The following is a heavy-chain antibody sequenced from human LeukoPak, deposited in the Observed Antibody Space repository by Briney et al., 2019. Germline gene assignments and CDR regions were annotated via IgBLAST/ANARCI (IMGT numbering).Heavy chain of an antibody. CDR3: ATYDSSGYYYGSHY. J-gene: IGHJ4*02. Sequence: GGSLRLSCAASGFTFSSYAMSWVRQAPGKGLEWVSAISSSGGSTYYADSVKGRFTISRDNSKNTLYLQMNSLGAEDTAVYYCATYDSSGYYYGSHYWGQGTLVTVSS. V-gene: IGHV3-23*01. D-gene: IGHD3-22*01. CDR1: GFTFSSYA. CDR2: ISSSGGST.